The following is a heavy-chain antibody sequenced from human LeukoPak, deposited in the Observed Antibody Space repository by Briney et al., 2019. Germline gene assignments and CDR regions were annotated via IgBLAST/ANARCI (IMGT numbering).Heavy chain of an antibody. Sequence: GGSLRLSCAASGFTFSSYAMSWVRQAPGKGLEWVSAISGSGGSTYYADSVKGRFTISRDNSKNTLYLQMNSLRAEDTAVYYCAKPMVRGVILTNYFDYWGQGTLVTVSS. CDR2: ISGSGGST. J-gene: IGHJ4*02. D-gene: IGHD3-10*01. CDR1: GFTFSSYA. V-gene: IGHV3-23*01. CDR3: AKPMVRGVILTNYFDY.